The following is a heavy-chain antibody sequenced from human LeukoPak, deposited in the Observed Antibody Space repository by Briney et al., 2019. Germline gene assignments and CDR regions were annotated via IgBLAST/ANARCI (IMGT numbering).Heavy chain of an antibody. Sequence: EASVKVSCKASGYTFTSYGISWVRQAPGQGLEWMGWISAYNGNTNYAQKLQGRVTMTTDTSTSTAYMELRSLRSGDTAVYYCARVSLSPYGDYSDYWGQGTLVTVSS. CDR1: GYTFTSYG. CDR2: ISAYNGNT. V-gene: IGHV1-18*01. J-gene: IGHJ4*02. CDR3: ARVSLSPYGDYSDY. D-gene: IGHD4-17*01.